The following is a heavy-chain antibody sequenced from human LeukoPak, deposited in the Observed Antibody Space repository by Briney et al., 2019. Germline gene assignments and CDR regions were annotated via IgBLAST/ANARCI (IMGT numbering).Heavy chain of an antibody. D-gene: IGHD3-10*01. V-gene: IGHV4-34*01. CDR1: GGSFSGYY. CDR2: INHSGST. CDR3: ARGTYGSGSYYSSPFDY. J-gene: IGHJ4*02. Sequence: PSETLSLTCAVYGGSFSGYYWSWIRQPPGKGLEWIGEINHSGSTNYNPSLKSRVTISVDTPKNQFSLKLSSVTAADTAVYYCARGTYGSGSYYSSPFDYWGQGTLVTVSS.